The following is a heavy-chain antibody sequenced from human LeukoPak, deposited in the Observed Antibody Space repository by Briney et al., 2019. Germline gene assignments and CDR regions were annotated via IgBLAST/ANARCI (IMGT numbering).Heavy chain of an antibody. J-gene: IGHJ4*02. CDR3: ARGPLAAAGDY. CDR1: GFTFSSYS. Sequence: GGSLRLSCAASGFTFSSYSMNWVRQAPGKGLEWVSSISSSSSYIYYADSVKGRFTVSRDNAKNSLYLQMNSLRADDTAVYYCARGPLAAAGDYWGQGTLVTVSS. CDR2: ISSSSSYI. D-gene: IGHD6-13*01. V-gene: IGHV3-21*01.